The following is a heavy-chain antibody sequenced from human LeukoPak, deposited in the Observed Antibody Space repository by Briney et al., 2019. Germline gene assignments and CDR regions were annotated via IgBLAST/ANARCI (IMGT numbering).Heavy chain of an antibody. D-gene: IGHD3-16*01. CDR3: ARPVWGVTHDAFDI. Sequence: SVKVSCKASGGTFSSYTISWVRQAPGQGLEWMGRIIPILGIANYAQKFQGRVTITADKSTSTAYMELCSLRSEDTAVYYCARPVWGVTHDAFDIWGQGTMVTVSS. CDR2: IIPILGIA. V-gene: IGHV1-69*02. J-gene: IGHJ3*02. CDR1: GGTFSSYT.